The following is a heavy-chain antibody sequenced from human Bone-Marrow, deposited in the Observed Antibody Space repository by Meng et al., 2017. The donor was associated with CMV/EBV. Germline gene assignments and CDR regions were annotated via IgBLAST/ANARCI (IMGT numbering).Heavy chain of an antibody. J-gene: IGHJ4*02. Sequence: GGSLRLSCAVSEVTFSGYVLHWVRQAPGKGLEWVAFLRYDETTEYYANSVRGRFTISRDNSKNTLYLQMNRLRPEDTAVYYCTKATGSGSFLFDFCGQGTLVVVSS. CDR3: TKATGSGSFLFDF. CDR1: EVTFSGYV. D-gene: IGHD3-10*01. V-gene: IGHV3-30*02. CDR2: LRYDETTE.